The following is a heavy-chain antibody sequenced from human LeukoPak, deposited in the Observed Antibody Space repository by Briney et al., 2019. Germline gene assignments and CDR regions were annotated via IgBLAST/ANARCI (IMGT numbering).Heavy chain of an antibody. Sequence: GGSLRLSCAASGFTFSSYAMSWVRQAPGKGLEWASAISGSGGSTYYADSVKGRFTISRDNSKNTLYLQMNSLRAEDTAVYYCAKVGPGSDYHYGMDVWGQGTTVTVSS. CDR1: GFTFSSYA. CDR2: ISGSGGST. D-gene: IGHD3-10*01. V-gene: IGHV3-23*01. J-gene: IGHJ6*02. CDR3: AKVGPGSDYHYGMDV.